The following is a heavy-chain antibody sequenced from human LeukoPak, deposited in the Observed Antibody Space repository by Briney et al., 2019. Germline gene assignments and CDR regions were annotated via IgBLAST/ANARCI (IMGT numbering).Heavy chain of an antibody. CDR3: AADGRNYYYYGMDV. CDR1: GFTFTSSA. CDR2: IVVGSGNT. V-gene: IGHV1-58*02. Sequence: SVKVSCKASGFTFTSSAMQWVRQARGQRLEWIGWIVVGSGNTNYTQKFQERVTITRDTSTSTAYMELSSLRSEDTAVYYCAADGRNYYYYGMDVWGQGTTVTVSS. J-gene: IGHJ6*02.